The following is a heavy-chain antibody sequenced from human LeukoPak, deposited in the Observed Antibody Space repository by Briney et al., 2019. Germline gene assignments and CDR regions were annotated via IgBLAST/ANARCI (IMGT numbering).Heavy chain of an antibody. CDR3: ARRYSYSSGMYGLDV. V-gene: IGHV4-39*01. J-gene: IGHJ6*02. CDR1: GGSINNRRYY. CDR2: FYYSERP. D-gene: IGHD3-10*01. Sequence: SETLSLTCTVSGGSINNRRYYWGWIRQPPGKGLEWIGSFYYSERPYYNPSLESRVTISADTSKNQLSLELSSVTAADTAEYYCARRYSYSSGMYGLDVWGQGTTVTVSS.